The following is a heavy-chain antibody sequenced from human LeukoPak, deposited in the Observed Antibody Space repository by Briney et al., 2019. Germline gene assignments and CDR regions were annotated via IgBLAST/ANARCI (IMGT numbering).Heavy chain of an antibody. CDR3: ARQVGVTGNYYNGMDV. D-gene: IGHD1-26*01. CDR2: IYYSGGT. J-gene: IGHJ6*02. Sequence: SETLSLTCTVSGGSISTYYWSWIRQPPGKGLEWIGYIYYSGGTNYNPSLKSRVTISVDTSKNQFPLKLSSVTAADTAVYYCARQVGVTGNYYNGMDVWGQGTTVTVSS. V-gene: IGHV4-59*01. CDR1: GGSISTYY.